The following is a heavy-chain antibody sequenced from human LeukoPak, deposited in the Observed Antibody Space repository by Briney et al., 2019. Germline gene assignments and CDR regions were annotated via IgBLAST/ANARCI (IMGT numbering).Heavy chain of an antibody. D-gene: IGHD2-21*02. Sequence: GGSLRLSCAASGFSFGAYSMNWVRQTPGKGLEWVSAIGIGTSQIWYADSVKGRFSISRDNAKNSLYLEMTSLRAEDTAVYYCARGSTYCYANCYGTKYWGQGTLVTVSS. CDR1: GFSFGAYS. CDR3: ARGSTYCYANCYGTKY. V-gene: IGHV3-21*01. J-gene: IGHJ4*02. CDR2: IGIGTSQI.